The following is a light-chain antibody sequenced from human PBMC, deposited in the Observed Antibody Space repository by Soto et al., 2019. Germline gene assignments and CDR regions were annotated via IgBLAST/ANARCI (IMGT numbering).Light chain of an antibody. CDR1: QSVSNNY. J-gene: IGKJ1*01. V-gene: IGKV3-20*01. CDR2: GAS. Sequence: EIVLTQSPGTLSLSPGERATLSCRASQSVSNNYLAWYQQQPGQAPRLLIYGASNRATGIPDRFSGSGSGPDFTLTISGLEPEDFAVYYFQQYGSSGTCGQGTKVDSK. CDR3: QQYGSSGT.